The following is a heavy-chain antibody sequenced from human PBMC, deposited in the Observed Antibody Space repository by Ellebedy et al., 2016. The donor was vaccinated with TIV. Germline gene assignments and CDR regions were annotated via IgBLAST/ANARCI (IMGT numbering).Heavy chain of an antibody. CDR3: ARYGYNYIPFDI. CDR2: ISGTGYST. Sequence: PGGSLRLSCATSGFAFSSYAMSWVRQAPGKGLEWVSTISGTGYSTDYADSVKGRFTISRDTSKNTLFLQMNSLRAEDTAVYYCARYGYNYIPFDIWGQGTVVTVSS. J-gene: IGHJ3*02. D-gene: IGHD5-24*01. CDR1: GFAFSSYA. V-gene: IGHV3-23*01.